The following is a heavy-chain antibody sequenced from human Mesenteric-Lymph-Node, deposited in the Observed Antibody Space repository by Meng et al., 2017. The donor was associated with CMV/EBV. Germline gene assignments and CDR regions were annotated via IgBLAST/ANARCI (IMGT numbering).Heavy chain of an antibody. V-gene: IGHV4-39*01. D-gene: IGHD6-13*01. J-gene: IGHJ4*02. CDR3: ARLFRQQPDY. Sequence: WVRQAPGKGLEWVGSIHYSGSTYNNPSLKSRVTISVDTSKNQFSLKLSSVTAADTTVYFCARLFRQQPDYWGQGTLVTVSS. CDR2: IHYSGST.